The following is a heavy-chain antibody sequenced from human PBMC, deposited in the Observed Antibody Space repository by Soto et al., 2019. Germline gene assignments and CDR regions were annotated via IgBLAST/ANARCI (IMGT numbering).Heavy chain of an antibody. CDR1: GGSINYSY. CDR3: ARVNYGDYYYGMDV. Sequence: PSETLSLTCTVSGGSINYSYWTWIRPPPGKGLEWIGYISYTGSANYNASLKRRLTISVDTSKNQFSLKLSSVTAADTALYYCARVNYGDYYYGMDVSGQGTTVTVSS. V-gene: IGHV4-59*01. J-gene: IGHJ6*02. D-gene: IGHD4-17*01. CDR2: ISYTGSA.